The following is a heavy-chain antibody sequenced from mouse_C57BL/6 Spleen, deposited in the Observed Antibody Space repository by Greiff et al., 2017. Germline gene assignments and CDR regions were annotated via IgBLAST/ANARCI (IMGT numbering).Heavy chain of an antibody. V-gene: IGHV5-4*03. CDR3: ARGPSMITTDWYFDV. CDR2: ISDGGSYT. CDR1: GFTFSSYA. J-gene: IGHJ1*03. Sequence: EVKLMESGGGLVKPGGSLKLSCAASGFTFSSYAMSWVRQTPEKRLEWVATISDGGSYTYYPDNVKGRFTISRDNAKNNLYLQMSHLKSEDTAMYYCARGPSMITTDWYFDVGGTGTTVTVSS. D-gene: IGHD2-4*01.